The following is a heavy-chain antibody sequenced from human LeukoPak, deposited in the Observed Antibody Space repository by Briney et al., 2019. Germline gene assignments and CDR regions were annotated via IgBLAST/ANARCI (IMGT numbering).Heavy chain of an antibody. J-gene: IGHJ4*02. Sequence: GGSLRLSCAAPGFTLNGYWMHWVRQAPGKGLVWVSRINSDGSTTSYADSVKGRFTISRDNSKNTLYLQMNSLRAEDTAVYYCARDGGTVTTIYWGQGTLVTVSS. CDR1: GFTLNGYW. V-gene: IGHV3-74*01. CDR3: ARDGGTVTTIY. CDR2: INSDGSTT. D-gene: IGHD4-11*01.